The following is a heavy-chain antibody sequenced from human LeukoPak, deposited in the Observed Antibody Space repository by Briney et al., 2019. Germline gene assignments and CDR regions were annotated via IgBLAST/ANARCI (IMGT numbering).Heavy chain of an antibody. J-gene: IGHJ4*02. V-gene: IGHV1-18*01. CDR3: VRDKAGCCYDY. CDR1: GYTFTIYG. CDR2: INVYNGKT. D-gene: IGHD2-15*01. Sequence: VASVKVSCKASGYTFTIYGISWVRQAPGQGLEWMGWINVYNGKTNYAQKLQGGVTVTTDTSTSTAYMELRSLRSDDTAVYYCVRDKAGCCYDYWGQGTLVTVSS.